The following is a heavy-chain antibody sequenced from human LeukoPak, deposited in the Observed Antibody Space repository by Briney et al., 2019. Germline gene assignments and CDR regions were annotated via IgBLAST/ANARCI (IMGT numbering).Heavy chain of an antibody. CDR3: ARAYCSSTSCPNKDAFDI. D-gene: IGHD2-2*01. J-gene: IGHJ3*02. CDR1: GYAFTSYY. Sequence: ASVKVSCKASGYAFTSYYMHWVRQAPGQGLEWMGIINPSGGSTSYAQKFQGRVTMTRDTSTSTVYMELSSLRSEDTAVYYCARAYCSSTSCPNKDAFDIWGRGTMVTVSS. CDR2: INPSGGST. V-gene: IGHV1-46*01.